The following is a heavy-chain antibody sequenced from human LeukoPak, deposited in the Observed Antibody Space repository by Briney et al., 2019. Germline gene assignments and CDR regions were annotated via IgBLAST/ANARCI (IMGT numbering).Heavy chain of an antibody. CDR3: VRALGGYKYAYRYFDL. V-gene: IGHV3-72*01. CDR1: EFTFSDYY. D-gene: IGHD5-18*01. CDR2: SRNKGYGYTT. J-gene: IGHJ2*01. Sequence: GGSLRLSCAASEFTFSDYYMDWVRQAPGKGLEWVGRSRNKGYGYTTEYAASVTGRFTISRDDSKNSVDLQMNSLKIEDTAVYYCVRALGGYKYAYRYFDLWGRGTLVTVSS.